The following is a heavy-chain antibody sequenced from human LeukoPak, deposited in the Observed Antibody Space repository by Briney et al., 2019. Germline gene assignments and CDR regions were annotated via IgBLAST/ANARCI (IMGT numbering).Heavy chain of an antibody. CDR2: IYYSGST. V-gene: IGHV4-59*12. CDR3: ARELNSKAAGHYFDY. CDR1: GGSISSYY. D-gene: IGHD6-19*01. Sequence: PSETLSLTCTVSGGSISSYYWSWIRQLPGKGLEWIGSIYYSGSTYYNPSLKSRVTISVDTSKNQFSLKLSSVTAADTAVYYCARELNSKAAGHYFDYWGQGTLVTVSS. J-gene: IGHJ4*02.